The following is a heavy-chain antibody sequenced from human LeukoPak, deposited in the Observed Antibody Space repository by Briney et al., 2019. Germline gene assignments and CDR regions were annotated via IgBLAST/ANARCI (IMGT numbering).Heavy chain of an antibody. Sequence: ASVNVSCKSSGYSFTNYYINWVRQATGQGLEWMGWMNPKSGDTGYSQKLQGRVFITRDTSINTDYMELSSLGSDDTAVYYCARDGRGSRSSWFDPWGQGTLVIVSS. V-gene: IGHV1-8*03. CDR2: MNPKSGDT. D-gene: IGHD3-10*01. J-gene: IGHJ5*02. CDR3: ARDGRGSRSSWFDP. CDR1: GYSFTNYY.